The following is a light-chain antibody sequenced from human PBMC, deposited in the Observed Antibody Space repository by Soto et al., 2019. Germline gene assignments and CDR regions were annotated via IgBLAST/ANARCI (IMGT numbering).Light chain of an antibody. CDR3: SSSTSSSTPHV. CDR2: DVS. J-gene: IGLJ1*01. CDR1: SSDVGGYNY. V-gene: IGLV2-14*01. Sequence: QSALTQPASVSGSPGQSITISCTGTSSDVGGYNYVSWYQQHPGKAPKLMIYDVSNRPSGVSNRFSGSKSGNTASLTISGLQAEDEADYYCSSSTSSSTPHVFGTGTKLTVL.